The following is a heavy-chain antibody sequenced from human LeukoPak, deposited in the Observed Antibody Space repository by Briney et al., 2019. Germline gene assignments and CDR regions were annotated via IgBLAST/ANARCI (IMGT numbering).Heavy chain of an antibody. J-gene: IGHJ4*02. Sequence: GGSLRLSCVASGFTFSSYGMHWVRQAPGEGLVWVSRINVDGSSTNHADSVKGRFTISRDNAKNTLYLQMNSLRAEDTAVYYCARDLTPYYYDTSDYPIDYWGQGALVTVSS. CDR2: INVDGSST. D-gene: IGHD3-22*01. CDR3: ARDLTPYYYDTSDYPIDY. CDR1: GFTFSSYG. V-gene: IGHV3-74*01.